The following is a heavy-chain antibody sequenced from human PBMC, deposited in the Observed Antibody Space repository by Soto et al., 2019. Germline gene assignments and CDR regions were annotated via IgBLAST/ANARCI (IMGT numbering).Heavy chain of an antibody. CDR2: IIPIFGTA. Sequence: QVQLVQSGAEVKKPGSSVKVSCKASGGTFSSYAISWVRQAPGQGLEWMGGIIPIFGTANYAQKFQGRVTIPADGSRSTAYMELRSLRSEDTAVYYCARSPRLYDATVMYSSSWYEDYWGQGTLVTVSS. D-gene: IGHD6-13*01. CDR1: GGTFSSYA. J-gene: IGHJ4*02. V-gene: IGHV1-69*01. CDR3: ARSPRLYDATVMYSSSWYEDY.